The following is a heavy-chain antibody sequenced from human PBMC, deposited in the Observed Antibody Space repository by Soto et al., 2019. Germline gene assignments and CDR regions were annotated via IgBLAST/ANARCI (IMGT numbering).Heavy chain of an antibody. CDR2: IYYSGST. V-gene: IGHV4-39*01. CDR1: GGSISSSSYY. J-gene: IGHJ5*02. CDR3: ASPKIAFYNWFDP. Sequence: QLQLQESGPGLVKPSETLSLTCTVSGGSISSSSYYWGWSRQPSGKGLEWIGSIYYSGSTYYNPSLKRRVTISVDTSKNQFSPKLSSVTAADTAVYYCASPKIAFYNWFDPWGQGTLVTVSS. D-gene: IGHD3-3*02.